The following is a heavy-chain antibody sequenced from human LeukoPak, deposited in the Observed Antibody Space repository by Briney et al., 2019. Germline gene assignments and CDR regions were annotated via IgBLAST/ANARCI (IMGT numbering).Heavy chain of an antibody. Sequence: GESLKISCKASGYSFLNYWIGWVRQLPGKGLEWMGIIYPGDSDTRYSPSFQGQVTISVDRSITTAYLQWSSLKASDTAIYFCARPHFDSSGYEFDYWGQGTLVTVSS. CDR3: ARPHFDSSGYEFDY. V-gene: IGHV5-51*01. CDR1: GYSFLNYW. CDR2: IYPGDSDT. J-gene: IGHJ4*02. D-gene: IGHD3-22*01.